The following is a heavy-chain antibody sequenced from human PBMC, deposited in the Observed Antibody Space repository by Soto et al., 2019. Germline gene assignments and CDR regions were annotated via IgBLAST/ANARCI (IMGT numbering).Heavy chain of an antibody. D-gene: IGHD6-6*01. CDR1: GFTFSGYY. CDR2: ISSSSSYT. V-gene: IGHV3-11*06. Sequence: GGSLRLSCAASGFTFSGYYMSWIRQAPGKGLEWVSYISSSSSYTNYADSVKGRFTISRDNAKNSLYLQMNSLRAEDTAVYYCASASSSSEFDYWGQGTLVTVPQ. CDR3: ASASSSSEFDY. J-gene: IGHJ4*02.